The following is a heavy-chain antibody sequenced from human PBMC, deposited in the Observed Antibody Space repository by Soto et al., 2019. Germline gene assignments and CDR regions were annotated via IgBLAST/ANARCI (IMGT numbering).Heavy chain of an antibody. D-gene: IGHD6-19*01. V-gene: IGHV1-69*12. CDR2: IVPIFGTT. Sequence: QVQLVQSGAEVKKPGSSVKVSCKVSGGTFSNYAIDWVRLAPGHGLEWMGGIVPIFGTTYYTQKFQGRATIIADDSTTTAYLEMSSLRSEDTAMYYCARVVAVASLYHSHGLDVWGQGPAVTVSS. J-gene: IGHJ6*02. CDR3: ARVVAVASLYHSHGLDV. CDR1: GGTFSNYA.